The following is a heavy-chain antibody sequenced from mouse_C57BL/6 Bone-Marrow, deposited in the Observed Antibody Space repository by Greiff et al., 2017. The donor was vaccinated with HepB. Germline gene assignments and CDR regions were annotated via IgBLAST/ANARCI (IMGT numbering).Heavy chain of an antibody. J-gene: IGHJ1*03. V-gene: IGHV1-7*01. CDR1: GYTFTSYW. Sequence: QVQLKQSGAELAKPGASVKLSCKASGYTFTSYWVHWVKQRPGQGLEWIGYINPSSGYTKYNQKFKDKATLTADKSSSTAYMQLSSLTYEDSAVYYCARSLITTVVARYWYFDVWGTGTTVTVSS. CDR2: INPSSGYT. D-gene: IGHD1-1*01. CDR3: ARSLITTVVARYWYFDV.